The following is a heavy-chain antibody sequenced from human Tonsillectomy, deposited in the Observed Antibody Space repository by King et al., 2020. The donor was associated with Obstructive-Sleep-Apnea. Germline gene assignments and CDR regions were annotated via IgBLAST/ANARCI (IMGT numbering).Heavy chain of an antibody. CDR1: GYTFTSYD. D-gene: IGHD4-17*01. J-gene: IGHJ4*02. CDR2: MNPNSGNT. Sequence: QLVQSGAEVKKPGASVKVSCKASGYTFTSYDVNWVRQATGQGLEWMGWMNPNSGNTGYEQKFQGRGTMTRNTSISTAYMELRSLRSEETAVYYCARGGRYGDYFDYWGQGTLVTVSS. CDR3: ARGGRYGDYFDY. V-gene: IGHV1-8*01.